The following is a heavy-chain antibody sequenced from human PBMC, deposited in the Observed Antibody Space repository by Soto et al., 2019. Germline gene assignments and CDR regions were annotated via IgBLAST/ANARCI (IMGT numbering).Heavy chain of an antibody. CDR3: ASVTFGGIVLAH. D-gene: IGHD3-16*01. V-gene: IGHV4-59*01. CDR1: AASFSKYY. CDR2: IYFNGNT. Sequence: ETLSLTCTVSAASFSKYYWTWIRQPPGKGLEWIGYIYFNGNTKYNPSLEGRLTISIDTSKKEFSLKLTSVTAADAAVYYCASVTFGGIVLAHWGQGTLVTVPQ. J-gene: IGHJ4*02.